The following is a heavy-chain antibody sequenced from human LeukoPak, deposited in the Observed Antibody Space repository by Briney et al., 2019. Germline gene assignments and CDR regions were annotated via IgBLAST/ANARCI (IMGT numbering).Heavy chain of an antibody. Sequence: SETLSLTCTVSGGSISSYYWSWIRQPPGKGLEWIGYIYYSGSTNYNPSLKSRVTISVDTSKNQLSLKLSSVTAADTAVYYCARAGDAFDIWGQGTMVTVSS. CDR2: IYYSGST. CDR1: GGSISSYY. CDR3: ARAGDAFDI. V-gene: IGHV4-59*01. J-gene: IGHJ3*02.